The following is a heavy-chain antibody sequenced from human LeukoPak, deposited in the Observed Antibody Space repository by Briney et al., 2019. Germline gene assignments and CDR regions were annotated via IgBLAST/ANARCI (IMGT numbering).Heavy chain of an antibody. Sequence: ASVKVSFKASGYTFTSYYMHWVRQAPGQGLEWMGIINPSGGSTSYAQKFQGRVTVTRDTSTSTVYMELSSLRSEDTAVYYCARSPAGYMDVWGKGTTVTVSS. D-gene: IGHD2-2*01. CDR1: GYTFTSYY. CDR2: INPSGGST. CDR3: ARSPAGYMDV. J-gene: IGHJ6*03. V-gene: IGHV1-46*01.